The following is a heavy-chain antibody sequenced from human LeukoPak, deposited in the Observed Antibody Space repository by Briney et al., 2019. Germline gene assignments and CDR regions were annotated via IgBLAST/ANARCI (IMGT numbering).Heavy chain of an antibody. Sequence: PGGSLRLSCAASGFTFSNAWMSWVRQAPGKGLEWVGRIKSETDGGTTDYAAPVKGRFTISRDDSKNTLYLQMNSLKTEDTAVYYCTTLVPAAITGPYYYYMDVWGKGTTVTVSS. CDR2: IKSETDGGTT. V-gene: IGHV3-15*01. J-gene: IGHJ6*03. D-gene: IGHD2-2*02. CDR1: GFTFSNAW. CDR3: TTLVPAAITGPYYYYMDV.